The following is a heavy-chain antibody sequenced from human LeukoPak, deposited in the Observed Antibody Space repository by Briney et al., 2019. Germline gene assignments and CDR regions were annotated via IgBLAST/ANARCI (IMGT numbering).Heavy chain of an antibody. Sequence: SETLSLTCAVSGDSISSGNWWSWVRQPPGKGLEWIAEIHHSGSTNYNPSLKSRVTLSVDKSKSQFSLKLISVTAADTAVYYCARWVPAVGTYYFDYWGQGTLVTISS. V-gene: IGHV4-4*02. D-gene: IGHD4-23*01. CDR1: GDSISSGNW. CDR2: IHHSGST. J-gene: IGHJ4*02. CDR3: ARWVPAVGTYYFDY.